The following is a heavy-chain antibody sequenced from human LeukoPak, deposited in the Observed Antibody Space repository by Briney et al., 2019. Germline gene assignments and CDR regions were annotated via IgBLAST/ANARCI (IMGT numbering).Heavy chain of an antibody. CDR3: ARVLPDCSGGSCYLGY. CDR2: INPNSGGT. CDR1: GYTFTGYY. Sequence: GASVKVSCKASGYTFTGYYMHWVRQAPGQGLEWMGWINPNSGGTNYAQKFQGRVIMTRDTSISTAYMELSRLRSDDTAVYYCARVLPDCSGGSCYLGYWGQGTLVTVSS. D-gene: IGHD2-15*01. V-gene: IGHV1-2*02. J-gene: IGHJ4*02.